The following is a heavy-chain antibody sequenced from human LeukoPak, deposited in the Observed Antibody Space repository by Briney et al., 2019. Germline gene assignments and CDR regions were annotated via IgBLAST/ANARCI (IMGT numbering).Heavy chain of an antibody. V-gene: IGHV4-59*01. J-gene: IGHJ4*02. D-gene: IGHD6-13*01. Sequence: KTSETLSLTCTVSGGSISRNYWNWIRQSPGKGLEWIGHIYYSGSTNYNPSLKSRVTISVDTSKNQFTLKLSSVTAADTAVYYCARDLGVYGNFDYWGQGTPVTVSS. CDR1: GGSISRNY. CDR3: ARDLGVYGNFDY. CDR2: IYYSGST.